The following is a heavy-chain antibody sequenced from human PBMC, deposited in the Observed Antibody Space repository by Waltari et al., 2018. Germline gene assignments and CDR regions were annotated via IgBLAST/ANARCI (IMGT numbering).Heavy chain of an antibody. D-gene: IGHD1-26*01. CDR3: ARVWFHSGFDF. CDR2: INPNSGGT. Sequence: QVQLVQSGPEVTKPGASVKVSCKTSGYTTGNYIHWVRQAPGQGLEWLGLINPNSGGTDYAEKFQDRVTLTRDTSISTVYMELSSLRSDDTAVYYCARVWFHSGFDFWGQGTLVAVTS. J-gene: IGHJ4*02. CDR1: GYTTGNY. V-gene: IGHV1-2*02.